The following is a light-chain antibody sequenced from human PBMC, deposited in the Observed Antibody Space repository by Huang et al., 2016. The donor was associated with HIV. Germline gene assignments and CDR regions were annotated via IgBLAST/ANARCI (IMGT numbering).Light chain of an antibody. CDR1: QSVTCY. J-gene: IGKJ1*01. Sequence: EILLTQSPATLSVSPGERVTLSCRATQSVTCYLAWYQQRGGQAPRLLIYSASTRATGSPTRFSGSGSGTEFTLTISSLQSEDFAIYYCQQYNNWPWTFGQGTEVEIK. CDR3: QQYNNWPWT. CDR2: SAS. V-gene: IGKV3-15*01.